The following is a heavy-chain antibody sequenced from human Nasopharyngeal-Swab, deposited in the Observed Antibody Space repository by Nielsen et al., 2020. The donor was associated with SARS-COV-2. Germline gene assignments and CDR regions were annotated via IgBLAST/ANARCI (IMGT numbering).Heavy chain of an antibody. J-gene: IGHJ6*02. CDR3: AKDRDSGDDSGEYYHYYGMDV. V-gene: IGHV3-11*01. Sequence: GESLKISCAASGFTFSDYYMAWVRQAPGKGLEWLSYISTSGRTTDSADSVKGRFTISRDNSKNTLYLQMNSLRAEDTAVYYCAKDRDSGDDSGEYYHYYGMDVWGQGTTVTVSS. CDR2: ISTSGRTT. CDR1: GFTFSDYY. D-gene: IGHD5-12*01.